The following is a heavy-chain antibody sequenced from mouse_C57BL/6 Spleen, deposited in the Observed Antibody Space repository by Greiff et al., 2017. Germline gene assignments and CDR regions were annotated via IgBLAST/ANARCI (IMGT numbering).Heavy chain of an antibody. D-gene: IGHD2-4*01. CDR2: INPNNGGT. J-gene: IGHJ1*03. V-gene: IGHV1-22*01. CDR3: ARSYDYGRYFDV. CDR1: GYTFTDYN. Sequence: EVQLQQSGPELVKPGASVKMSCKASGYTFTDYNMHWVKQSHGKSLEWIGYINPNNGGTSYNQKFKGKATLTVNKSSSTAYMELRSLTSEDSAVYYCARSYDYGRYFDVWGTGTTGTVSS.